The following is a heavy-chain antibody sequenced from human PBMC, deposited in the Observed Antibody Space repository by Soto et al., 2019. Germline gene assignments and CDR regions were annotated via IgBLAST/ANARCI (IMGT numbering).Heavy chain of an antibody. J-gene: IGHJ5*02. CDR1: GGSISSYY. CDR2: IYYSGKT. D-gene: IGHD1-1*01. CDR3: ARFGTWNDGLGS. Sequence: PSETLSLTCTVSGGSISSYYWSWIRQPPGKGLEWIGYIYYSGKTYYNPSLKSRVTISVDTSKNQFSLKLTSVTAADTAVYYCARFGTWNDGLGSWGQGALVTVSS. V-gene: IGHV4-59*01.